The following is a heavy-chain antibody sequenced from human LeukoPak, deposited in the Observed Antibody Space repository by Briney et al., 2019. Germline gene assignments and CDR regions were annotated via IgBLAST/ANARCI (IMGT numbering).Heavy chain of an antibody. V-gene: IGHV4-61*08. CDR2: IYYSGST. CDR3: ATHYDFWSGYALGY. CDR1: GGSISSGDYY. J-gene: IGHJ4*02. Sequence: SETLSLTCTVSGGSISSGDYYWSWIRQPPGKGLEWIGYIYYSGSTNYNPSLKSRVTISVDTSKNQFSLKLSSVTAADTAVYYCATHYDFWSGYALGYWGQGTLVTVSS. D-gene: IGHD3-3*01.